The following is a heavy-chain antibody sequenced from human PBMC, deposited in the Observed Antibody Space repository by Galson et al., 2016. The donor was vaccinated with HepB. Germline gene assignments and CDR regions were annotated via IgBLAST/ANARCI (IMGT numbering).Heavy chain of an antibody. J-gene: IGHJ4*02. CDR3: ARDSVTGANPDYYG. V-gene: IGHV3-48*03. D-gene: IGHD3-22*01. CDR2: ISRGGSNI. CDR1: GFTFSFYS. Sequence: SLRLSCAASGFTFSFYSMNWVRQAPGEGLEWISYISRGGSNIKYADSVKGRLDSLYLQMNVLGVEDTAVYYCARDSVTGANPDYYGWGQGTRVTVSS.